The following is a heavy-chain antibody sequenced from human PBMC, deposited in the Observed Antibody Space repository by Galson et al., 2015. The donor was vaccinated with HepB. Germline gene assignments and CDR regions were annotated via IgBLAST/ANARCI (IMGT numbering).Heavy chain of an antibody. CDR1: GFTFSSYG. Sequence: SLRLSCAASGFTFSSYGMHWVRQAPGKGLEWVAVISYDGSNKYYADSVKGRFTISRDNSKDTLYLQMNSLRAEDTAVYYCAKHGKYSSSLTTLDRKYYYYGMDVWGQGTTVTVSS. CDR3: AKHGKYSSSLTTLDRKYYYYGMDV. CDR2: ISYDGSNK. D-gene: IGHD6-13*01. V-gene: IGHV3-30*18. J-gene: IGHJ6*02.